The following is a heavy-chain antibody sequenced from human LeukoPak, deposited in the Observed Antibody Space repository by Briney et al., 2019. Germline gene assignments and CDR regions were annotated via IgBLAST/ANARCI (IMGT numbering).Heavy chain of an antibody. CDR2: INPDGTKK. J-gene: IGHJ4*02. CDR1: GFTFTSYW. D-gene: IGHD5-18*01. CDR3: ASQPAVVDLDC. V-gene: IGHV3-7*01. Sequence: PVGSLRLSCAASGFTFTSYWMTWVRQAPGKGLEWVANINPDGTKKTYVDSVKGRFTISRDNAENSLHLQMNSLRVEDTAVYYCASQPAVVDLDCWGQGTLVTVSS.